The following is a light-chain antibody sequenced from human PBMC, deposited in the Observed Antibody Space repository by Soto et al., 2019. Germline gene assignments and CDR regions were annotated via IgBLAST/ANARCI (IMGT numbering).Light chain of an antibody. J-gene: IGKJ4*01. V-gene: IGKV1-39*01. CDR2: GAS. Sequence: DVRMTQSPSSLSASVGDTITITCRASRTINTYLNWFQQKPGEPPRLLIYGASTLHDGVPSRVSGSGSGADFTLTISGLQPEDFASYHCHQTYSDISFGGGTKV. CDR1: RTINTY. CDR3: HQTYSDIS.